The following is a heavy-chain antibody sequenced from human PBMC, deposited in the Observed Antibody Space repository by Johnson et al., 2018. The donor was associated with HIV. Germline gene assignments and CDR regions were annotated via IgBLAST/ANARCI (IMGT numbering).Heavy chain of an antibody. Sequence: QVQLVESGGGVVQPGRSLRLSCAASGFTFSSYAMHWVRQAPGTGLEWVSVLSYDGSNKYYADSVKGRFTISRDNSKNTLYLQMNSLRAEDTAVYYCARDEPYNLNAFDIWGQGTMVTVSS. CDR2: LSYDGSNK. J-gene: IGHJ3*02. V-gene: IGHV3-30-3*01. CDR3: ARDEPYNLNAFDI. D-gene: IGHD5-24*01. CDR1: GFTFSSYA.